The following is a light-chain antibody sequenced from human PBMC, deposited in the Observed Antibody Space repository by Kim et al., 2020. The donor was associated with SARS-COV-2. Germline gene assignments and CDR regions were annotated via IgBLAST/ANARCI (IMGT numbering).Light chain of an antibody. CDR3: RAWDSSTSWV. V-gene: IGLV3-1*01. CDR2: QDN. Sequence: SYELTQPPSVSVSPGQTASITCSGDKLGDKYACWYQQKPGQSPVLVIYQDNKRPSGIPERFSGSNSGNTATLTISGTQAMDEADYYCRAWDSSTSWVFGGGTQLTVL. J-gene: IGLJ3*02. CDR1: KLGDKY.